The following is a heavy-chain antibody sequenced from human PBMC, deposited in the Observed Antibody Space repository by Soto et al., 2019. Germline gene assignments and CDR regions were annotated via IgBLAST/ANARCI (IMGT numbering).Heavy chain of an antibody. D-gene: IGHD6-13*01. J-gene: IGHJ6*04. CDR1: GFTFSGSA. Sequence: GGSLRLSCAASGFTFSGSAMHWVRQASGKGLEWVGRIRSKANSYATAYAASVKGRFTISRDDSKNTAYLQMNSLKTEDTAVYYCTRLYSSPPQDVWGKGTTVTVSS. V-gene: IGHV3-73*01. CDR3: TRLYSSPPQDV. CDR2: IRSKANSYAT.